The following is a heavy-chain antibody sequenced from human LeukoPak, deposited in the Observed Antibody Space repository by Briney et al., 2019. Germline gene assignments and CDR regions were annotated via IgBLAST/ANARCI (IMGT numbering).Heavy chain of an antibody. D-gene: IGHD2-15*01. CDR2: IKHDGSEK. CDR1: GLNNKFW. V-gene: IGHV3-7*01. CDR3: ASQQHLEYSLTSGGYSFDY. Sequence: PGGSLRLSCAASGLNNKFWMSWVRQAPGKGLGWVANIKHDGSEKYYVDSVKGRFTISRDNATISVSLQMNSPTGEGAGVYDVASQQHLEYSLTSGGYSFDYWGQGILVTVSS. J-gene: IGHJ4*02.